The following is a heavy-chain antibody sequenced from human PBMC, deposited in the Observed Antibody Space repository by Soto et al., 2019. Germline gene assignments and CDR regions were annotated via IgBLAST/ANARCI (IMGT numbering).Heavy chain of an antibody. CDR2: INPSSGNT. Sequence: ASVKVSCKASGYTFNNYYVHWVRQAPGQGLEWMGIINPSSGNTNYAQKFQGRVTMTRDTSTSTAYMQLSSLRSEDTAVYYCARENTHYCSSTSCYLFDYWGQGTLVTVSS. J-gene: IGHJ4*02. V-gene: IGHV1-46*02. CDR3: ARENTHYCSSTSCYLFDY. D-gene: IGHD2-2*01. CDR1: GYTFNNYY.